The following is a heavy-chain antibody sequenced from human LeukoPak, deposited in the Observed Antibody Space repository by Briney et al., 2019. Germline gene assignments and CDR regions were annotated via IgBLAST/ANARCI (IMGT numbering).Heavy chain of an antibody. J-gene: IGHJ5*02. D-gene: IGHD1-26*01. CDR1: SRSISSSRYY. Sequence: SETLSLTCTVSSRSISSSRYYWGWLRQPPGKGLEWIARIYYSGSTYYNPSLKSRFTISVHTSKNQFSLKLSSVTAADTAVYYCARGPVNIWENWFDPWGQGTLVTVSS. V-gene: IGHV4-39*07. CDR2: IYYSGST. CDR3: ARGPVNIWENWFDP.